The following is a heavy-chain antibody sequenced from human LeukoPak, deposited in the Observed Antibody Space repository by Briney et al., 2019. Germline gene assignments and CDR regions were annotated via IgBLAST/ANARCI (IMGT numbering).Heavy chain of an antibody. CDR3: ARPHSGHLFDY. Sequence: GGSLRLSCAASGFTFSSYSMNWVRQAPGKGLEWVSYISSSSSTIYYADSVKGRFTISRDNAKNSLYLQMNNLRDEDTAVYYCARPHSGHLFDYWGQGTLVTVSS. D-gene: IGHD3-10*01. J-gene: IGHJ4*02. CDR2: ISSSSSTI. CDR1: GFTFSSYS. V-gene: IGHV3-48*02.